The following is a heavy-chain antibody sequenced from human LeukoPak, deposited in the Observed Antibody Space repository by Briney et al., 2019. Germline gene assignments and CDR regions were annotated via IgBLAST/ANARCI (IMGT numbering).Heavy chain of an antibody. J-gene: IGHJ4*02. CDR3: ARDGRITMIAGETD. D-gene: IGHD3-22*01. CDR2: ISSSSSYI. V-gene: IGHV3-21*01. CDR1: GFTFSSYS. Sequence: GGSLRLSCAASGFTFSSYSMNWVRQAPGKGLEWVSSISSSSSYIYYADSVKGRFTISRDNAKNSLYLQMNSLRAEDTAVYYCARDGRITMIAGETDWGQGTLVTVSS.